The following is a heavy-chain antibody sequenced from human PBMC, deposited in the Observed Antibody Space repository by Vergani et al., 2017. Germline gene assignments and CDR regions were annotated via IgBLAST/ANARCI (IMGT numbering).Heavy chain of an antibody. CDR1: GFTFSSYS. CDR2: ISSSSSYI. CDR3: AKDIFFPN. J-gene: IGHJ4*02. Sequence: EVQLVESGGGLVKPGGSLRLSCAASGFTFSSYSMNWVRQAPGKGLEWVSSISSSSSYIYYAYSVKGRFTISRDNAKNSLYLQMNSLRAEDTAVYYCAKDIFFPNWGQGTLVTVSS. D-gene: IGHD3-3*01. V-gene: IGHV3-21*01.